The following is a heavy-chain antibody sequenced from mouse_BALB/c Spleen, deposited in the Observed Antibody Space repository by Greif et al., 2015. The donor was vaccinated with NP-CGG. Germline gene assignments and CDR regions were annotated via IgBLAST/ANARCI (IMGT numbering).Heavy chain of an antibody. D-gene: IGHD2-1*01. CDR2: IDPSDSYT. Sequence: VQLQQSGAELVKPGASVKLSCKASGNTFTSYWMHWVKQRPGQGLEWIGEIDPSDSYTNYNQKFKGKATLTVDKSSSTAYMQLSSLTSEDSAVYYCARLEGNYSLFDYWGQGTTLTVSS. CDR1: GNTFTSYW. V-gene: IGHV1-69*02. CDR3: ARLEGNYSLFDY. J-gene: IGHJ2*01.